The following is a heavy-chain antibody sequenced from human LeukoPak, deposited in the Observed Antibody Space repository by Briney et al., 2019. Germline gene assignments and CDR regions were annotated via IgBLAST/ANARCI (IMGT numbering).Heavy chain of an antibody. CDR1: GFTFSSYA. J-gene: IGHJ4*02. Sequence: PEGSLRLSCAASGFTFSSYAMSWVRQAPGKGLEWVSAISGSGGSTYYADSVKGRFTISRDNSKNTLYLQMNSLRAEDTAVYYCAKAGVSGWKPAFDYWGQGTLVTVSS. CDR3: AKAGVSGWKPAFDY. CDR2: ISGSGGST. V-gene: IGHV3-23*01. D-gene: IGHD6-19*01.